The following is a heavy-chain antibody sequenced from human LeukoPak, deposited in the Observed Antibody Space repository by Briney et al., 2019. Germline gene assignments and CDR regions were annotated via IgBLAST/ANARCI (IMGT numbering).Heavy chain of an antibody. Sequence: SVKVSSKASGFTYTRSAMQWVRQARGQRLEWIGWIVVGSGNTNYAQTFQERVTITRDMSTSTAYMELSSLRSEDTAVYYCAAADYYDSSGYYPYAFHIWGQGTMVTVSS. CDR1: GFTYTRSA. J-gene: IGHJ3*02. V-gene: IGHV1-58*02. D-gene: IGHD3-22*01. CDR3: AAADYYDSSGYYPYAFHI. CDR2: IVVGSGNT.